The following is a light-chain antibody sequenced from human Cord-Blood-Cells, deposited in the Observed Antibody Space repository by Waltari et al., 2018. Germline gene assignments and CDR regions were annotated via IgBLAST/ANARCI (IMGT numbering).Light chain of an antibody. J-gene: IGLJ3*02. CDR2: YKSDSDK. Sequence: LPHPSSLSPSPAASATLTRPLRTAINVGTYTIYWYPQKPGSPPQYLLRYKSDSDKQQGSGVPSRFSGSKDASANAGILLISGLQSEDEADYYCMIWHSSAWVFGGGTKLTVL. CDR3: MIWHSSAWV. CDR1: TAINVGTYT. V-gene: IGLV5-45*03.